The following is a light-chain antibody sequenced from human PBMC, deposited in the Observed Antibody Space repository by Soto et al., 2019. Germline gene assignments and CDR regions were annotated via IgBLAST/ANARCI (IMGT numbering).Light chain of an antibody. CDR1: SSDVGAYDY. CDR2: EVN. CDR3: NSYTVSNTVI. V-gene: IGLV2-14*01. J-gene: IGLJ2*01. Sequence: QSALTQPASVSGSPGQSITISCTGTSSDVGAYDYVSWYQHHPGKAPKVIIYEVNNRPSGVSNRFSGSKTGNTASLTISGLQAEDEADYYCNSYTVSNTVIFGGGTKVTVL.